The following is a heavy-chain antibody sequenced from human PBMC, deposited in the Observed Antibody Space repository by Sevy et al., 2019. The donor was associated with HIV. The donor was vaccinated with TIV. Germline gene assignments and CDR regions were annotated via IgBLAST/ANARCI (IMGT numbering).Heavy chain of an antibody. D-gene: IGHD3-10*01. Sequence: GGSLRLSCAASGFTFINYGMYWVRQAPGKGLEWVAFVSSDESNKYYVESVKGRFTISGDNSKNMLYLQMNSLRAEDTAVYYCAREEGSSMAYYFDFWGQGTLVTVSS. J-gene: IGHJ4*02. V-gene: IGHV3-33*07. CDR3: AREEGSSMAYYFDF. CDR1: GFTFINYG. CDR2: VSSDESNK.